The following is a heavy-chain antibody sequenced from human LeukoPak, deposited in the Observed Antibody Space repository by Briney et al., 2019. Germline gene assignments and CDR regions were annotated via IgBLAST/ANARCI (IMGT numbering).Heavy chain of an antibody. CDR2: INPSGGST. Sequence: ASVKVSCKASGYTFTSYYMHWVRQAPGQGLEWMGIINPSGGSTSYAQKFQGRVTMTRDMSTSTVYMELSSLRSEDTAVYYCASDYYVSSGYYSRVGYWGQGTLVTVSS. CDR1: GYTFTSYY. CDR3: ASDYYVSSGYYSRVGY. D-gene: IGHD3-22*01. V-gene: IGHV1-46*01. J-gene: IGHJ4*02.